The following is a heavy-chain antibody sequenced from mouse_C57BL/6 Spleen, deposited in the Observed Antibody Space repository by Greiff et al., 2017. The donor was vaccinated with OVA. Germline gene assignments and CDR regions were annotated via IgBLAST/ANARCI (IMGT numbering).Heavy chain of an antibody. Sequence: QVQLKQPGAELVKPGASVKLSCKASGYTFTSYWMHWVKQRPGQGLEWIGMIHPNSGSTNYNEKFKSKATLTVDKSSSTAYMQLSSLTSEDSAVYYCARDYSKGDWFAYWGQGTLVTVSA. D-gene: IGHD2-12*01. J-gene: IGHJ3*01. CDR2: IHPNSGST. CDR1: GYTFTSYW. CDR3: ARDYSKGDWFAY. V-gene: IGHV1-64*01.